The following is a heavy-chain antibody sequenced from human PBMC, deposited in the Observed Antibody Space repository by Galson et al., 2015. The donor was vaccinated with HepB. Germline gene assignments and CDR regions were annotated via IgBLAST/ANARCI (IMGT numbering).Heavy chain of an antibody. D-gene: IGHD6-6*01. CDR3: AKEDGSSSENY. CDR2: ISYDGSNK. V-gene: IGHV3-30*18. CDR1: GFTFSSYG. Sequence: SLRLSCAASGFTFSSYGMHWVRQAPGKGLEWVAVISYDGSNKYYADSVKGRFTISRDNSKNTLYLQMNSLRAEDTAVYYCAKEDGSSSENYWGQGTLVTVSS. J-gene: IGHJ4*02.